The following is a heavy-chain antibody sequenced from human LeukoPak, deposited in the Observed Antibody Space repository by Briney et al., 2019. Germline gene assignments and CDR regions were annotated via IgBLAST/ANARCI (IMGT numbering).Heavy chain of an antibody. CDR2: ISGSGGST. Sequence: GGSLRLSCAASGFTFSSYAMSWVRQAPGKGLEWVSAISGSGGSTYYADSVKGRFTISRDNSKNTLYLQMNSLRAEDTAVYYCAKPLYCSSTSCNYYYYMDVWGKGTTVTVSS. V-gene: IGHV3-23*01. D-gene: IGHD2-2*01. J-gene: IGHJ6*03. CDR3: AKPLYCSSTSCNYYYYMDV. CDR1: GFTFSSYA.